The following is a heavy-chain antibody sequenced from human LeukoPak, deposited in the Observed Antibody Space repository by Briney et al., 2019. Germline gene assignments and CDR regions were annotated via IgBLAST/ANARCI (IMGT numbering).Heavy chain of an antibody. D-gene: IGHD3-22*01. CDR3: ARSDHYYDTSGYYP. J-gene: IGHJ5*02. V-gene: IGHV4-59*01. CDR2: IYYSGST. CDR1: GVSISSYY. Sequence: PSETLSLTCTVSGVSISSYYWSWIRQPPGKGLEWIGYIYYSGSTNYNPSLKSRVTISVDTSKNQFSLKLSSVTAADTAVYYCARSDHYYDTSGYYPWGQGTLVTVSS.